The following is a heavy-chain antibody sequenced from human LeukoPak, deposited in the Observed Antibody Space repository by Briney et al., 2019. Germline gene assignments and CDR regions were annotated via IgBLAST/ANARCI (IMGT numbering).Heavy chain of an antibody. V-gene: IGHV3-33*01. J-gene: IGHJ4*02. CDR2: IWYDGSNK. Sequence: TGGSLRLSCAASGFTFSSYGMHWVRQAPGKGLEWVAVIWYDGSNKYYADSVKGRFTISRDNSENTLYLQMNSLRAEDTAVYYCARDLGKQDDWRFYFDYWGQGTLVTVSS. CDR1: GFTFSSYG. CDR3: ARDLGKQDDWRFYFDY. D-gene: IGHD2-21*01.